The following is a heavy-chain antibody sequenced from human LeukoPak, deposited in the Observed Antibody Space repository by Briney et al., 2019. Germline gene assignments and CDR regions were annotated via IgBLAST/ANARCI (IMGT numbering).Heavy chain of an antibody. D-gene: IGHD6-13*01. V-gene: IGHV4-61*01. Sequence: SETLSLTCTVSGGSISSSSYYWNWIRQPPGKGLEWIGYIYYTGSTNYNPSLKSRVTMSVDTSKNQFSLNLKSVTPEDTAVYYCARNLIPEQLVLNFWGQGTLVTVSS. CDR2: IYYTGST. CDR1: GGSISSSSYY. J-gene: IGHJ4*02. CDR3: ARNLIPEQLVLNF.